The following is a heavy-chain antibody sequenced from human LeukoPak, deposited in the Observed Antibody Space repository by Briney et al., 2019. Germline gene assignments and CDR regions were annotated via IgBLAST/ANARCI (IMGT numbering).Heavy chain of an antibody. V-gene: IGHV3-23*01. J-gene: IGHJ3*01. CDR3: AKDDKWDDGGGAFDS. CDR1: GLSFTDYA. CDR2: ISASGGST. D-gene: IGHD1-1*01. Sequence: GGSLRLSCAASGLSFTDYAMSWVRQAPGKGLEWVSAISASGGSTYYAASVRGRFTIYRDNSKNTLYLQMNILRAEDTALYYCAKDDKWDDGGGAFDSWGQGTMVTVSS.